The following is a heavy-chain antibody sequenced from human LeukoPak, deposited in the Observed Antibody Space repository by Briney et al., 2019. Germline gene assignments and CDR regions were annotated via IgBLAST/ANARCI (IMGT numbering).Heavy chain of an antibody. CDR2: IIPIFGTA. V-gene: IGHV1-69*06. CDR1: GGTFSSYA. J-gene: IGHJ5*02. D-gene: IGHD5-24*01. CDR3: AGMATITNWFDP. Sequence: ASVKVSCKASGGTFSSYAISWVRQAPGQGLEWMGGIIPIFGTANYAQKFQGRVTITADKSTSTAYMELSSLRSEDTAVYYCAGMATITNWFDPWGQGTLVTVSS.